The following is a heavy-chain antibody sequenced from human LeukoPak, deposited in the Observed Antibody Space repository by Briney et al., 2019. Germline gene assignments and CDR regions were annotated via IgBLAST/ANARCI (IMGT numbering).Heavy chain of an antibody. CDR1: GFPFSRDC. D-gene: IGHD5/OR15-5a*01. Sequence: GGSLTLPCAASGFPFSRDCLHWVRQAPGKGLVWVSRISDDGSITTYADSGQGRFTISRDNAKSTVFLQMNSVRVEDTAVYFCVRRYYEYNVYDRHFDFWGQGILVTVST. CDR3: VRRYYEYNVYDRHFDF. V-gene: IGHV3-74*03. CDR2: ISDDGSIT. J-gene: IGHJ4*02.